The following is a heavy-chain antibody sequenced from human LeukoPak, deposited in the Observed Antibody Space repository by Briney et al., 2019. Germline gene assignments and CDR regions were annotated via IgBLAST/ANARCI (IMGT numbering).Heavy chain of an antibody. Sequence: SETLSLTCTVSGGSISSSSYYWGWIRQPPGKGLEWIGEINHSGSTNYNPSLKSRVTISVDTSKNQFSLKLSSVTAADTAVYYCARRRHPGYCSGGSCYTGGLYDYWGQGTLVTVSS. J-gene: IGHJ4*02. CDR2: INHSGST. CDR3: ARRRHPGYCSGGSCYTGGLYDY. CDR1: GGSISSSSYY. D-gene: IGHD2-15*01. V-gene: IGHV4-39*07.